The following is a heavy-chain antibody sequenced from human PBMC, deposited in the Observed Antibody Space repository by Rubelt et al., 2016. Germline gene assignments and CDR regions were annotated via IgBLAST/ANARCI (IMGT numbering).Heavy chain of an antibody. CDR2: IYYSGST. Sequence: QVQLQESGPGLVKPSETLSLTCTVSGGSISSYYWSWIRQPPGKGLEWIGYIYYSGSTNYNPSLKSRVTISVDTSKNQFSLKLSSVTAADTAVYYCARDRGQWLVPFDYWGQGTLVTVSS. J-gene: IGHJ4*02. CDR3: ARDRGQWLVPFDY. V-gene: IGHV4-59*01. D-gene: IGHD6-19*01. CDR1: GGSISSYY.